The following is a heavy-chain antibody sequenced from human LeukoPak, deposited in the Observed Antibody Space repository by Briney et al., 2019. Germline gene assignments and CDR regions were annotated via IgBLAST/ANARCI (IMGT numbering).Heavy chain of an antibody. CDR3: ARRASGYYFFDY. CDR1: GFTFSSYS. CDR2: ISSSSTTI. D-gene: IGHD3-22*01. Sequence: GGSLRLSCAASGFTFSSYSMNWVRQAPGKGVEWVSYISSSSTTIYYADSVKGRFTISRDNAKDSLYLQMNSLRDEDTAVYYCARRASGYYFFDYWGQGTLVTVSS. J-gene: IGHJ4*02. V-gene: IGHV3-48*02.